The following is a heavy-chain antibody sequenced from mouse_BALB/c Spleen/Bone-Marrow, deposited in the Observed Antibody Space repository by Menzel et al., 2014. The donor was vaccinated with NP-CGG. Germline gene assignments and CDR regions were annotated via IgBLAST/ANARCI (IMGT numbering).Heavy chain of an antibody. V-gene: IGHV2-2*02. Sequence: VKLVESGPGLVQPSQSLSITCTVSGFSLTQYTIYWIRQSPGNWRLEWLGVVWTGGSTDYNATFISGLTITKDNSKSQVFFKMTSLEPTDTAIYYCARNSDHYSLDYWGQGTSVTVSS. D-gene: IGHD2-12*01. J-gene: IGHJ4*01. CDR3: ARNSDHYSLDY. CDR1: GFSLTQYT. CDR2: VWTGGST.